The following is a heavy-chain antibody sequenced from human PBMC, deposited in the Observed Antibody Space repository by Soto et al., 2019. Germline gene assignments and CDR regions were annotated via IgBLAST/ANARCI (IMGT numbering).Heavy chain of an antibody. Sequence: PGGSLRLSCAASGFTFRNYAMHWVRQAPGKGLEWVVVISYDGSKKYYADSLEGRFTISRDNSNNTLYLQMNSLTDEDTAVYYGVRAPGKAPVTPYYVDYCGQGPPVTVYS. J-gene: IGHJ4*02. V-gene: IGHV3-30*03. CDR2: ISYDGSKK. CDR3: VRAPGKAPVTPYYVDY. D-gene: IGHD4-17*01. CDR1: GFTFRNYA.